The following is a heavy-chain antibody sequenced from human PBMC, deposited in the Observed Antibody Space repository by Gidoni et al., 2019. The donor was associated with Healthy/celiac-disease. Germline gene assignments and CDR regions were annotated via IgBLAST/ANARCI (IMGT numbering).Heavy chain of an antibody. V-gene: IGHV1-69*01. D-gene: IGHD2-2*01. CDR1: GGTFSSYA. J-gene: IGHJ6*02. CDR3: ARDLVAVDLYGMDV. CDR2: IIPIFGTA. Sequence: QVQLVQSGAEVKKPGSSVKVSCKASGGTFSSYAISWVRQAPGQGLEWMGGIIPIFGTANYAQKFQGGVTITADESTSTAYMELSSLRSEDTAVYYCARDLVAVDLYGMDVWGQGTTVTVSS.